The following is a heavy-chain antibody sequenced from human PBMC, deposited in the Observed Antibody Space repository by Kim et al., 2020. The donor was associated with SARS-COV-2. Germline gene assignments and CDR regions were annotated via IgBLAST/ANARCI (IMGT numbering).Heavy chain of an antibody. CDR1: GYTFTSYA. D-gene: IGHD3-9*01. V-gene: IGHV7-4-1*02. J-gene: IGHJ3*02. CDR2: INTNTGNP. Sequence: ASVKVSCKASGYTFTSYAMNWVRQAPGQGLEWMGWINTNTGNPTYAQGFTGRFVFSLDTSVSTAYLQISSLKAEDTAVYYCARDAENDILTGYLTHAFDIWGQGTMVTVSS. CDR3: ARDAENDILTGYLTHAFDI.